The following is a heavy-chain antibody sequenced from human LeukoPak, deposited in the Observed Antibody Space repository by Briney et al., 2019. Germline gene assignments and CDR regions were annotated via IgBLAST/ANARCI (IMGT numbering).Heavy chain of an antibody. D-gene: IGHD2-15*01. Sequence: ASVKVSCKASGYTFTGYYMHWVRQAPGQGLEWMGWINPNSGGTNYAQKFQGWVTMTRDTSISTAYMELSRLRSDDTAVYYCARDGCSGGSCPYGMDVWGQGNPGHRLL. CDR3: ARDGCSGGSCPYGMDV. J-gene: IGHJ6*02. CDR2: INPNSGGT. V-gene: IGHV1-2*04. CDR1: GYTFTGYY.